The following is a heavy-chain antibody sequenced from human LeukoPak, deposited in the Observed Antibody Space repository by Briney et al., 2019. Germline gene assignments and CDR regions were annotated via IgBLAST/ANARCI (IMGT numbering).Heavy chain of an antibody. V-gene: IGHV1-69*13. CDR2: IIPIFGTA. CDR1: EGTFSTYA. J-gene: IGHJ3*02. CDR3: ASYYYDSSGYYRDAFDI. Sequence: ASVKVSCKTSEGTFSTYAISWVRQAPGQGLEWMGGIIPIFGTANYAQKFQGRVTITADESTSTAYMELSSLRSEDTAVYYCASYYYDSSGYYRDAFDIWGQGTMVTVSS. D-gene: IGHD3-22*01.